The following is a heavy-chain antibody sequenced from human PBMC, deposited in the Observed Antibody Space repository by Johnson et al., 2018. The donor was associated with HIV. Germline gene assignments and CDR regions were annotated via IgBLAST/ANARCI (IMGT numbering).Heavy chain of an antibody. CDR1: GFTVSSNY. CDR2: IYSAGST. V-gene: IGHV3-53*01. J-gene: IGHJ3*02. D-gene: IGHD6-6*01. CDR3: ARGPARADAFDI. Sequence: VQLVESGGGLVKPGGSLRLSCAVSGFTVSSNYMSWVRQAPGKGLEWVSVIYSAGSTYYADSVKGRFTISRDNSKNTLYLQMNSLRAEDTAVYYCARGPARADAFDIWGQGTMVTVSS.